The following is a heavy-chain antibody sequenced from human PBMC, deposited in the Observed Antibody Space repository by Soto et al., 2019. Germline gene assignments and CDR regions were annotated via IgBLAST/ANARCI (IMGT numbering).Heavy chain of an antibody. J-gene: IGHJ4*02. CDR1: GGSISSGGYS. CDR2: IYNSGST. Sequence: SETLSLTCAVSGGSISSGGYSWNWIRQPPGKGLEWIGYIYNSGSTYYNPSLKSRVTISVDRSKNQFSLKLSSVTAADTAVYYCARHFRDAYTALAFWGQGTLVTVSS. V-gene: IGHV4-30-2*01. D-gene: IGHD3-3*02. CDR3: ARHFRDAYTALAF.